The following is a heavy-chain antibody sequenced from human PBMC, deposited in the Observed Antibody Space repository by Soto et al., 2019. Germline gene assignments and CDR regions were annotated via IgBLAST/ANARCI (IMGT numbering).Heavy chain of an antibody. D-gene: IGHD4-17*01. CDR2: ISGSGGGT. CDR1: GFSFSSYG. J-gene: IGHJ4*02. CDR3: ARPTNDYGEDY. V-gene: IGHV3-23*01. Sequence: GGSLRLSCVASGFSFSSYGMTWVRQAPGKGLEWVSGISGSGGGTYYADSVKGRFTISRDNSKNTLYLQMNSLRAKDTAVYYCARPTNDYGEDYWGQGTLVTVSS.